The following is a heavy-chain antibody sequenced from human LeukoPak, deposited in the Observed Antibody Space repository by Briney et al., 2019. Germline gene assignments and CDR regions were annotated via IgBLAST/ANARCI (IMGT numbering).Heavy chain of an antibody. D-gene: IGHD1-26*01. Sequence: SETLSLTCTVSGGSISSYYWSWIRQPPGKGLEWIGYIYYSGSTNYNPSLKSRVTISVDTSKNQFSLKLSSATAADTAVYYCARSPSWELPPFDYWGQGTLVTVSS. V-gene: IGHV4-59*01. CDR1: GGSISSYY. CDR2: IYYSGST. CDR3: ARSPSWELPPFDY. J-gene: IGHJ4*02.